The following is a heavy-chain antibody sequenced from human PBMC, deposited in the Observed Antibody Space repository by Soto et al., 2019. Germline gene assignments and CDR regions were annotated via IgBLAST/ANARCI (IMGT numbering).Heavy chain of an antibody. V-gene: IGHV4-59*01. CDR3: AREELVTAVTTTVDYFDY. CDR2: IYHSGRT. CDR1: GGSISFYN. Sequence: SETLSLTCSVSGGSISFYNWNWIRQSPGKGLEWIGYIYHSGRTNYNPSLKSRVTISVDTSKNQFSLQLSSVTAADTAVYYCAREELVTAVTTTVDYFDYWGQGTLVTVSS. D-gene: IGHD4-17*01. J-gene: IGHJ4*02.